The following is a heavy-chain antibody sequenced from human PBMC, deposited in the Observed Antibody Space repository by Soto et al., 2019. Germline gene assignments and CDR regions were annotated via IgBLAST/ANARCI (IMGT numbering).Heavy chain of an antibody. D-gene: IGHD3-10*01. CDR2: IYYSGST. CDR3: ARGRRGGYYGMDV. J-gene: IGHJ6*02. Sequence: QVQLQESGPGLVKPSQTLSLTCTVSGGSISSGGYYWSWIRQHPGKGLEWIGYIYYSGSTYYNPSLKSRVTISVDTSKNQFSRKLSSVTAADTAVYYCARGRRGGYYGMDVWGQGTTVTVSS. V-gene: IGHV4-31*03. CDR1: GGSISSGGYY.